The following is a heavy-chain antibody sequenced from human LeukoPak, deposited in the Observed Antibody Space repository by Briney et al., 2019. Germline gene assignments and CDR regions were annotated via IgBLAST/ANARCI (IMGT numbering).Heavy chain of an antibody. V-gene: IGHV1-2*02. D-gene: IGHD3-16*02. CDR2: INPNSGGT. CDR3: ARDNYDYVWGSYPVGAFDI. Sequence: ASVTVSCKASGYTFTGYYMHWVRQAPGQGLEWMGWINPNSGGTNYAQKFQGRVTMTRDTSISTAYMELSRLRSDDTAVYYCARDNYDYVWGSYPVGAFDIWGQGTMVTVSS. J-gene: IGHJ3*02. CDR1: GYTFTGYY.